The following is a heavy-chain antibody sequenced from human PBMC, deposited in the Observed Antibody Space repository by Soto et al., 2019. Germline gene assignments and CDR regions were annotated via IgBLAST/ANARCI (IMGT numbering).Heavy chain of an antibody. CDR3: VKESFSGSYYFGSAEYFQN. D-gene: IGHD1-26*01. CDR1: GFTFSSYA. Sequence: GGSLRLSCSASGFTFSSYAMHWVRQAPGKGLEYVSAISSNGGSTYYADSVKGRFTISRDNSKNTLYLQLGSLRAEDTAVYYWVKESFSGSYYFGSAEYFQNWGQGSLVTVSS. CDR2: ISSNGGST. V-gene: IGHV3-64D*06. J-gene: IGHJ1*01.